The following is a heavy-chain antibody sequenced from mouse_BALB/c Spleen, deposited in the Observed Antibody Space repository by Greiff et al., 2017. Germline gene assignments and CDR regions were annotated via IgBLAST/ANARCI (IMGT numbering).Heavy chain of an antibody. CDR1: GYTFTDYA. V-gene: IGHV1-67*01. CDR3: AREGYGNYGFDY. D-gene: IGHD2-10*02. CDR2: ISTYYGNT. Sequence: QVQLQQSGPELVRPGVSVKISCKGSGYTFTDYAMHWVKQSHAKSLEWIGVISTYYGNTNYNQKFKGKATMTVDKSSSTAYMELASLTSEDSAIYYCAREGYGNYGFDYWGQGTTLTVSS. J-gene: IGHJ2*01.